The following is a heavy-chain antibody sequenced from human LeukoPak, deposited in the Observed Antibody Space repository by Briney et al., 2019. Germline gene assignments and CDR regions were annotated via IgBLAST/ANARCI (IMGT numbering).Heavy chain of an antibody. CDR2: IKQDGSEK. D-gene: IGHD3-10*01. V-gene: IGHV3-7*01. CDR3: ARESGLTMVRGTFDY. Sequence: GGSLRLSCAASGFTFSSSWMNWVRQVPGKGLEWVANIKQDGSEKNYVDSVKGRFTISRDNAENSLYLQMNSLRAEDTAVYYCARESGLTMVRGTFDYWGQGTLVTVSS. CDR1: GFTFSSSW. J-gene: IGHJ4*02.